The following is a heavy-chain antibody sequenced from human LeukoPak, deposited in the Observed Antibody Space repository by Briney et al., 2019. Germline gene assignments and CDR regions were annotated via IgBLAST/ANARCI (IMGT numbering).Heavy chain of an antibody. Sequence: GGSLRRSCGASGFTFSSYGISWVRQAPGNGLEWFSAISGSGGSTYYADSVKGRFTISRDNSKNTLYLQMNSLRAEGTAVYYCAKDRYDSSGYYYFWGQGTLVTVSS. CDR1: GFTFSSYG. J-gene: IGHJ4*02. CDR2: ISGSGGST. CDR3: AKDRYDSSGYYYF. D-gene: IGHD3-22*01. V-gene: IGHV3-23*01.